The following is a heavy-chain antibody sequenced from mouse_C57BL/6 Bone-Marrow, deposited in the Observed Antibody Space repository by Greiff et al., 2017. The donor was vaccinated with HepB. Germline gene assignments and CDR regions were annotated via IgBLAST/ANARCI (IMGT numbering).Heavy chain of an antibody. V-gene: IGHV1-37*01. CDR3: AREDYYDSSYYAMDY. CDR2: INPYNGDT. CDR1: GYSFTGYF. D-gene: IGHD1-1*01. J-gene: IGHJ4*01. Sequence: EVQLVESGPELVKPGASVKISCKASGYSFTGYFMNWVKQSHGKSLEWIGRINPYNGDTFSNQKFKGKATLTVDKSSSTAHLELLSLTSEDFAVYYCAREDYYDSSYYAMDYWGQGTSVTVSS.